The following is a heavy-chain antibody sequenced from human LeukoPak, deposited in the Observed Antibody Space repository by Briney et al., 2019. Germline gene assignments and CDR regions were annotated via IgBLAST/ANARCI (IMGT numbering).Heavy chain of an antibody. V-gene: IGHV3-21*01. Sequence: PGGSLRLSCAATGFNFSSYDMNWVRQAPGKGPEWVSSICRSRGDIEYADSVKGRFTISRDNAKSSLYLQVNSLRAEDTAVYYCAKGLGYCSSTSCQTYAEYFQHWGQGTLVTVSS. CDR3: AKGLGYCSSTSCQTYAEYFQH. CDR2: ICRSRGDI. D-gene: IGHD2-2*01. J-gene: IGHJ1*01. CDR1: GFNFSSYD.